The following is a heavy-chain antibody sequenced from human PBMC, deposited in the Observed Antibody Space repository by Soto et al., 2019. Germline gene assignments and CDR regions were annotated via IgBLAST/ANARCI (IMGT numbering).Heavy chain of an antibody. CDR2: INAGNGST. J-gene: IGHJ6*03. Sequence: ASVKVSCKASGYTFTSYAIHWVRQAPGQSLEWMGWINAGNGSTKYSEKFQGRATFTRDTSASTAYMELSSLKSEDTSVYYCARENRYNYYYYYMDVWGRGTTVTVSS. CDR3: ARENRYNYYYYYMDV. V-gene: IGHV1-3*01. CDR1: GYTFTSYA. D-gene: IGHD1-20*01.